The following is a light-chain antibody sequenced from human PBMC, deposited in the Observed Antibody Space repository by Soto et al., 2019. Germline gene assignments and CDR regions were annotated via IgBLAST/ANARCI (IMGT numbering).Light chain of an antibody. CDR3: SSYTSSSIDYV. Sequence: QSALTQPASVSGSPGQSITISCTGTSSYVGGYNYVSWYQQHPGKAPKLMIYEVSNRPSGVSNRFSGSKSGNTASLTISGLQAEDEADYYCSSYTSSSIDYVFGTGTKVTVL. V-gene: IGLV2-14*01. CDR2: EVS. CDR1: SSYVGGYNY. J-gene: IGLJ1*01.